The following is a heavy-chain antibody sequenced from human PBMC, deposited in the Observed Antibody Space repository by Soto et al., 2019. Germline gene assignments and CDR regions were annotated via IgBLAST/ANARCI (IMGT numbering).Heavy chain of an antibody. CDR3: AKALRTSLNFFYYMDV. CDR1: GFTFGSYA. J-gene: IGHJ6*03. V-gene: IGHV3-23*01. CDR2: LGGNGFTT. Sequence: EVQLLESGGGLVQPGGSLRLSCVVSGFTFGSYAMSWVRQAPEKGPEWVAILGGNGFTTYYAYYLKCRFTISGDKSKRTLFLKMNSMRADDTGVYYCAKALRTSLNFFYYMDVWGRGTSVTVSS. D-gene: IGHD2-2*01.